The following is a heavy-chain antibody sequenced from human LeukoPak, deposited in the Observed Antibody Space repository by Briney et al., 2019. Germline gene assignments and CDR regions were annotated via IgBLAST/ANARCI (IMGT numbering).Heavy chain of an antibody. Sequence: ASVKVSCKASGYTFTGYYMHWVRQAPGQGLEWMGWINPNSGGTNYAQKFQGWVTMTRDTSISTAYMELSRLRSDDTAVYYCARGVRYYYGSGSYYYYGMDVWGQGTTVTVSS. D-gene: IGHD3-10*01. J-gene: IGHJ6*02. V-gene: IGHV1-2*04. CDR3: ARGVRYYYGSGSYYYYGMDV. CDR2: INPNSGGT. CDR1: GYTFTGYY.